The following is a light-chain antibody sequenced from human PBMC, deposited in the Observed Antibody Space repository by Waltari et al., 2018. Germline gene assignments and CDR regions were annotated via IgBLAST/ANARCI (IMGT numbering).Light chain of an antibody. Sequence: GEGATLSCRASQSVSSNLAWYQQKPGQAPRLLIYGASTRATGIPARFSGSGSGTEFTLTISSMQSEDFAVYYCQQYNNWPPWTFGQGTKVEIK. J-gene: IGKJ1*01. V-gene: IGKV3-15*01. CDR3: QQYNNWPPWT. CDR1: QSVSSN. CDR2: GAS.